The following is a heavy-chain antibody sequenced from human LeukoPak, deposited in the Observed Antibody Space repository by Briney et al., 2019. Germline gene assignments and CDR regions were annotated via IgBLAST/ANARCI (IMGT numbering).Heavy chain of an antibody. CDR3: ARVGGDYFDY. V-gene: IGHV4-59*01. D-gene: IGHD3-16*01. CDR2: IYYSGST. J-gene: IGHJ4*02. Sequence: SETLPLTCTVSGGSISSYYWSWIRQPPGKGLEWIGYIYYSGSTNYNPSLKSRVTISVDTSKNQFSLKLSSVTAADTAVYYCARVGGDYFDYWDQGTLVTVSS. CDR1: GGSISSYY.